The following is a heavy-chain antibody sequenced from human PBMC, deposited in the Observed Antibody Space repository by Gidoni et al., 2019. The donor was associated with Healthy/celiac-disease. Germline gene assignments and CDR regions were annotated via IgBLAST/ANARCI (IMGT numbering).Heavy chain of an antibody. V-gene: IGHV1-24*01. CDR1: GYTLTELS. CDR3: ATVQDYYYYYGMDV. J-gene: IGHJ6*02. CDR2: FDPEDGET. Sequence: HVPLVQSGAEVKKPGASVKVSCKVSGYTLTELSMHWVRQAPGKGLEWMGGFDPEDGETIYAQKFQGRVTMTEDTSTDTAYMELSSLRSEDTAVYYCATVQDYYYYYGMDVWGQGTTVTVSS. D-gene: IGHD4-4*01.